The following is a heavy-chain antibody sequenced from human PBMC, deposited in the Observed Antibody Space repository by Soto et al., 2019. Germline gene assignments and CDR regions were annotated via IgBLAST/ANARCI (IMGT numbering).Heavy chain of an antibody. J-gene: IGHJ6*02. CDR1: GFTFSSYG. D-gene: IGHD2-15*01. Sequence: GGSLRLSCAASGFTFSSYGMHWVRQAPGKGLEWVAFIWYDGSNKYYADSVKGRFTISRDNSKNTLYLQMNSLRAEDTAVYYCARDKLDIVVVLDQISLGMDVWGQGTTVTVSS. V-gene: IGHV3-33*01. CDR3: ARDKLDIVVVLDQISLGMDV. CDR2: IWYDGSNK.